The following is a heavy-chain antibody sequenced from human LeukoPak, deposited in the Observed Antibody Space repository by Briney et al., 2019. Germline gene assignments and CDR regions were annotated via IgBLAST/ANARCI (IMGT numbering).Heavy chain of an antibody. D-gene: IGHD3-10*01. CDR1: GFTFSSYG. V-gene: IGHV3-30*02. CDR2: IWYDGSNK. Sequence: GGSLRLSCAASGFTFSSYGMHWVRQAPGKGLERVAVIWYDGSNKYYADSVKGRFTISRDNSKNTLYLQMNSLRAEDTAVYYCANGYYYGSGSYYKEAFDIWGQGTMVTVSS. J-gene: IGHJ3*02. CDR3: ANGYYYGSGSYYKEAFDI.